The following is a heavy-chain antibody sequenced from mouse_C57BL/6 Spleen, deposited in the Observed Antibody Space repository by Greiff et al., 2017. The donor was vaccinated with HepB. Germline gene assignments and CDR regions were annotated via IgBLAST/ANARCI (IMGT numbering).Heavy chain of an antibody. J-gene: IGHJ1*03. Sequence: VQLQESGPELVKPGASVKLSCKASGYTFTSYDINWVKQRPGQGLEWIGWIYPRDGSTKYNEKFKGKATLTVDTSSSTAYMELHSLTSEDSAVYFCARSIHYYGSSYWYFDVWGTGTTVTVSS. D-gene: IGHD1-1*01. V-gene: IGHV1-85*01. CDR2: IYPRDGST. CDR1: GYTFTSYD. CDR3: ARSIHYYGSSYWYFDV.